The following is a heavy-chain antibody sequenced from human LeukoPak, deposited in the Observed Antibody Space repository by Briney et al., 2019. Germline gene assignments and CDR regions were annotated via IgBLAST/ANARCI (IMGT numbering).Heavy chain of an antibody. CDR1: GGSISSYY. CDR2: IYYSGST. D-gene: IGHD6-13*01. CDR3: ARRGINSSSWYYYYYYMDV. Sequence: SETLSLTCTVSGGSISSYYWSWIRQPPGKGLEWIGYIYYSGSTNYNPSLKSRVTISVDTSKNQFSLKLSSVTAADTAVYYCARRGINSSSWYYYYYYMDVWGKGTTVTISS. J-gene: IGHJ6*03. V-gene: IGHV4-59*12.